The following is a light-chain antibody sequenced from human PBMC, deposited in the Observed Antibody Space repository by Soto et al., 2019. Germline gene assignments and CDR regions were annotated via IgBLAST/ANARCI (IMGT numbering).Light chain of an antibody. Sequence: DIVMTQSPLSLPVTPGEPASISCRSSQSLLHSNGYNYLDWYLQKPGQSPQLLIYLGSNRASGVPDRFSGSGSGTDFTLKISRVEAEDVGVYYCMQALQTPTFGRGTRLDIK. CDR1: QSLLHSNGYNY. V-gene: IGKV2-28*01. J-gene: IGKJ5*01. CDR3: MQALQTPT. CDR2: LGS.